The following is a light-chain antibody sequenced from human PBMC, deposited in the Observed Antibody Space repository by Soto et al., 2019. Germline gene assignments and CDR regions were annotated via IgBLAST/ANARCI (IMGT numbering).Light chain of an antibody. V-gene: IGLV2-11*01. CDR1: SSDVGGYNY. CDR2: DVS. Sequence: SALTQPRSVTGSPGQSVTISCTGTSSDVGGYNYVSWYQQHPGKAPKLMIYDVSKRPSGVPDRFSGSKSGNTASLTISGLQAEDEADYYCCSYAGSYTWYVFGTGTRSPS. CDR3: CSYAGSYTWYV. J-gene: IGLJ1*01.